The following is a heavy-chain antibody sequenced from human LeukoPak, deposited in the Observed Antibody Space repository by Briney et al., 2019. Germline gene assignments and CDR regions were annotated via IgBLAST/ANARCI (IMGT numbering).Heavy chain of an antibody. CDR2: IYSGGYT. CDR3: ARDVVGYSAGWKRGDAFDI. Sequence: GGSLRLSCAASGFSVSSNYMSWVRQAPGKGLEWVSVIYSGGYTYYADSVKGRFTISRDNSKNTLYLQMNSLRAEDTAVYYYARDVVGYSAGWKRGDAFDIWGQGTMVTVSS. CDR1: GFSVSSNY. J-gene: IGHJ3*02. D-gene: IGHD6-25*01. V-gene: IGHV3-53*01.